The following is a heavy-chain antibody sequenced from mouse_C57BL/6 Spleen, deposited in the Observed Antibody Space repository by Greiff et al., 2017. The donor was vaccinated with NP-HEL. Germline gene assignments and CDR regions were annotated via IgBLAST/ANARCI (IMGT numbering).Heavy chain of an antibody. CDR2: ISSGSSTI. CDR3: ARPSGYNYAMDY. J-gene: IGHJ4*01. D-gene: IGHD3-2*02. V-gene: IGHV5-17*01. CDR1: GFTFSDYG. Sequence: EVHLVESGGGLVKPGGSLKLSCAASGFTFSDYGMHWVRQAPEKGLEWVAYISSGSSTIYYADTVKGRFTISRDNAKNTLFLQMTSLRSEDTAMYYCARPSGYNYAMDYWGQGTSVTVSS.